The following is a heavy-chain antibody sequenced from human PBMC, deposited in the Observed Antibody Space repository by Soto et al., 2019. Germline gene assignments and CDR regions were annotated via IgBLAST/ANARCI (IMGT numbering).Heavy chain of an antibody. V-gene: IGHV1-69*02. CDR2: IIPILGIA. CDR1: GGTFSSYT. Sequence: QVQLVQSGAEVKKPGSSVKVSCKASGGTFSSYTISWVRQAPGQGLEWMGRIIPILGIANYAQKFQGRVTXXADKSTSTADMELRSLRSEDAAVYYCARGESYYGSGAFLDDGGQGTLVTVSS. CDR3: ARGESYYGSGAFLDD. J-gene: IGHJ4*02. D-gene: IGHD3-10*01.